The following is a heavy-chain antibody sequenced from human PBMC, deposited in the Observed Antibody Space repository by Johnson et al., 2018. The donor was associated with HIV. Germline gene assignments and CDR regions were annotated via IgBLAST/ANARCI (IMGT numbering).Heavy chain of an antibody. V-gene: IGHV3-30-3*01. CDR3: AKALTSFIVGANDAFDI. CDR1: GFTFSNYA. J-gene: IGHJ3*02. CDR2: IAYDGSNK. D-gene: IGHD1-26*01. Sequence: VQLVESGGGVVQPGGSLRLSCAASGFTFSNYAMYWVRQAPGKGLEWVAAIAYDGSNKYYADSVKDRFTISRDNSKNTLYLQMNSLRAEDTAVYYCAKALTSFIVGANDAFDIWGQGTMVTVSS.